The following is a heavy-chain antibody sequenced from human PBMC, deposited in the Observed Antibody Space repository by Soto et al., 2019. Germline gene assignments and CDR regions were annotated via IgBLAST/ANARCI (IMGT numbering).Heavy chain of an antibody. V-gene: IGHV3-73*01. CDR3: TRPNSGYDSDY. Sequence: GGSLRLSCAASGFTFSGSAMHWVRQASGKGLEWVGRIRSKANSYATAYAASVKGRFTISRDDSKNTAYLQMNSLKTEDTAVYYCTRPNSGYDSDYWGQGTLVTVSS. CDR1: GFTFSGSA. J-gene: IGHJ4*02. CDR2: IRSKANSYAT. D-gene: IGHD5-12*01.